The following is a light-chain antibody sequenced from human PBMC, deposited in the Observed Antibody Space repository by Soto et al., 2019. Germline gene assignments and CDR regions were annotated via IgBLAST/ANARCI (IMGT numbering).Light chain of an antibody. CDR2: GAS. V-gene: IGKV3-15*01. CDR1: QSVSSN. J-gene: IGKJ4*01. Sequence: EIVMTQSPATLSVSLGERATLSCRASQSVSSNLAWYQQKPGQAPRLLISGASTRATAIPARFSGSGSGTEFTLTITSLQSEDFAVYYWQQDVNWPLTFGGGTKVEIK. CDR3: QQDVNWPLT.